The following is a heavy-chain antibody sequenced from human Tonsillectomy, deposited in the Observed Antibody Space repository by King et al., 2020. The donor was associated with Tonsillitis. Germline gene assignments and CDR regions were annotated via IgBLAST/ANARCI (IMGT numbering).Heavy chain of an antibody. J-gene: IGHJ4*02. Sequence: VQLVESGGGLAKPGGSLRLSCAASGFTFSDYYMSWIRQAPGKGLEWVSYISSSSSYTNYADSVKGRFTISRDNAKNSLYLQMNSLRAEDTAVYYCARAQQTYCTNGVCYPYYFDYWGQGTLVTVSS. V-gene: IGHV3-11*05. D-gene: IGHD2-8*01. CDR3: ARAQQTYCTNGVCYPYYFDY. CDR2: ISSSSSYT. CDR1: GFTFSDYY.